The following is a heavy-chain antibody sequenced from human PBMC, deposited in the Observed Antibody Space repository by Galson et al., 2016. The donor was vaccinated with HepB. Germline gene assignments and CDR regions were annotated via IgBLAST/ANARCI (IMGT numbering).Heavy chain of an antibody. CDR1: GYSFTKHW. V-gene: IGHV5-10-1*01. Sequence: QSGAEVKKPGESLKISCKVSGYSFTKHWIDWVRQMPGKGLEWMGRIDPSDSYTNYGPTFQGHVTISTDRATNTASLQWSSLKVSDTGIYFCGRQGFWSGSNCRGDAFDIWGQGTTVTVSS. D-gene: IGHD3-3*01. CDR3: GRQGFWSGSNCRGDAFDI. J-gene: IGHJ3*02. CDR2: IDPSDSYT.